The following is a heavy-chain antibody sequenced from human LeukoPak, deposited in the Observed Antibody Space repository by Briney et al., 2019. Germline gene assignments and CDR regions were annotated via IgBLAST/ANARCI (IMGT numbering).Heavy chain of an antibody. Sequence: PGGSLRLSCAASGLAFSAYKMHWVRQAPRKGLVWVSRISTDGYTTDYADFVQGRFTASRDNTKNTWSLEMNSLRAEDTAVYYCARDPEHGSSWPYYYYYYGMDVWGQGTTVTVSS. CDR3: ARDPEHGSSWPYYYYYYGMDV. J-gene: IGHJ6*02. V-gene: IGHV3-74*01. CDR2: ISTDGYTT. CDR1: GLAFSAYK. D-gene: IGHD6-13*01.